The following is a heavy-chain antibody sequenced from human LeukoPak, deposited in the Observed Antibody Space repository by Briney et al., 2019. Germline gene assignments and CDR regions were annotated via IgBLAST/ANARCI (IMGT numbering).Heavy chain of an antibody. CDR1: GYSFTSYW. D-gene: IGHD5-24*01. Sequence: GESLKISCKGSGYSFTSYWIGWVRQMPGKRLEWMGIIYPGDSDTRYSPSFQGQVTILADKSISTAYLQWSSLKASDTAMYYCARLRDGYKSPRGFDYWGQGTLVTVSS. CDR3: ARLRDGYKSPRGFDY. V-gene: IGHV5-51*01. J-gene: IGHJ4*02. CDR2: IYPGDSDT.